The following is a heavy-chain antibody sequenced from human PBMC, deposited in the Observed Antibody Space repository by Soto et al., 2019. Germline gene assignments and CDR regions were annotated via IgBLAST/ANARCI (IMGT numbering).Heavy chain of an antibody. Sequence: PSETLSLTCAVYGGSFSGYYWSWIRQPPGKGLEWIGEINHSGSTNYNPSLKSRVTISVDTSKNQFSLKLSSVTAADTAVYYCARAYRRTADYWGQGTLATVSS. D-gene: IGHD1-26*01. CDR3: ARAYRRTADY. CDR1: GGSFSGYY. CDR2: INHSGST. V-gene: IGHV4-34*01. J-gene: IGHJ4*02.